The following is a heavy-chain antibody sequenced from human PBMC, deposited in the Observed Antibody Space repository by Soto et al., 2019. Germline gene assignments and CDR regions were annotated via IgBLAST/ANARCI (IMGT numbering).Heavy chain of an antibody. CDR2: IVPIFGTT. D-gene: IGHD3-10*01. CDR1: GDTFSSYS. Sequence: QVRLVQSGAEVNKPGSSVKVSCKASGDTFSSYSISWVRQAPGQGLEWMGGIVPIFGTTVFAPRLQGRLTITADGPTSTSYMELSGLTFEDTAVYYCAANSLGGGSQGDVWGQGTTVTVSS. V-gene: IGHV1-69*01. CDR3: AANSLGGGSQGDV. J-gene: IGHJ6*02.